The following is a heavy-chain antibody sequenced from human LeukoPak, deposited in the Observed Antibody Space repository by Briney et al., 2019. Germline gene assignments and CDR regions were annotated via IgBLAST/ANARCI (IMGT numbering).Heavy chain of an antibody. CDR1: GFIFSNYA. Sequence: GGSLRLSCAASGFIFSNYAMSWVRQVPGRGLEWVSTISSRGDSTYVADSVKGRFTISKDNSKNSLYLQMNTVKAEDTAVYYCVKGPRPDITVAHTVENWGQGTLVTVSS. V-gene: IGHV3-23*01. CDR2: ISSRGDST. CDR3: VKGPRPDITVAHTVEN. J-gene: IGHJ4*02. D-gene: IGHD6-19*01.